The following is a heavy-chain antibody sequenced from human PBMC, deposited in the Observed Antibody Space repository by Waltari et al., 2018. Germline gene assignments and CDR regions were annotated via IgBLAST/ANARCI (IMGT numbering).Heavy chain of an antibody. D-gene: IGHD3-3*01. CDR1: GIRISSYG. CDR2: ITAGSSYI. J-gene: IGHJ4*02. Sequence: EVQLVESGGGLVKPGGSLRLSCAASGIRISSYGMHWVRQAPGKGLEWVSSITAGSSYIDSADPVKGRFTISRDNAENSLYLQMTGLRAEDTAIYYCARTSSPTMFGVVLDYWGQGALVTVSS. CDR3: ARTSSPTMFGVVLDY. V-gene: IGHV3-21*01.